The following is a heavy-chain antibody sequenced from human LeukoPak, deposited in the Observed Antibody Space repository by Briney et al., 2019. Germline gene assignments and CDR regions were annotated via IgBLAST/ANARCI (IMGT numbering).Heavy chain of an antibody. CDR1: GFTFSSYW. V-gene: IGHV3-74*01. CDR2: INSDGSST. J-gene: IGHJ4*02. Sequence: AGGSLRLSCAASGFTFSSYWMHWVRQAPGKGLVWVSRINSDGSSTSYADSVKGRFTISRDNSKNTLYLQMNSLRAEDTAVYYCAREPSGTYWLDYWGQGTLVTVSS. CDR3: AREPSGTYWLDY. D-gene: IGHD1-26*01.